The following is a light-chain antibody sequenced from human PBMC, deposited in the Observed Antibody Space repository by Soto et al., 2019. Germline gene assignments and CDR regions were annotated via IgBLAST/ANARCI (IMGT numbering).Light chain of an antibody. CDR3: QQLNNYPLT. CDR2: GAS. CDR1: QGIYSY. V-gene: IGKV1-9*01. J-gene: IGKJ4*01. Sequence: DIQLTQSPSFLSASVGVRVTITCRASQGIYSYLAWYQQEPGKAPKLLIYGASTLQSGVPSRFSGSVSGTEFTLTISSLQPEDFATYYCQQLNNYPLTFGGGTKVEIK.